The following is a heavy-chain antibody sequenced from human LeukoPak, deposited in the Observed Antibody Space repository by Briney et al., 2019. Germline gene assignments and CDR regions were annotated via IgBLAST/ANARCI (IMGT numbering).Heavy chain of an antibody. CDR1: GFTFSSYG. J-gene: IGHJ4*02. CDR3: AKGKGSSWYIFDY. D-gene: IGHD6-13*01. Sequence: PGGSLRLSCAASGFTFSSYGMHWVRQAPGKGLEWVSVISGSGGSTYYADSVKGRFTISRDNSKNTLSLQMNSLRDEDTAVYYCAKGKGSSWYIFDYWGQGTLVTVSS. CDR2: ISGSGGST. V-gene: IGHV3-23*01.